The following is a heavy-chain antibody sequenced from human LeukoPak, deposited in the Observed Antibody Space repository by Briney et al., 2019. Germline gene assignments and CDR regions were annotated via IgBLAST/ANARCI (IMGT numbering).Heavy chain of an antibody. CDR1: GFTFSSYW. CDR2: IKEDGSEK. D-gene: IGHD3-10*01. J-gene: IGHJ4*02. CDR3: ARPVGTGNYYVY. Sequence: GGSLGLSCAASGFTFSSYWMTWVRQAPGKGLEWVANIKEDGSEKYYVDSVKGRFTISRDNAKNSLYLQMKSLRAEDTAVYYCARPVGTGNYYVYWGQGTLVTVSS. V-gene: IGHV3-7*01.